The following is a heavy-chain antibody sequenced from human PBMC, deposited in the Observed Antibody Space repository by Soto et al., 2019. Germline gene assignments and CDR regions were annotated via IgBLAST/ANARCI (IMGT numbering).Heavy chain of an antibody. J-gene: IGHJ4*02. V-gene: IGHV4-4*02. D-gene: IGHD3-9*01. Sequence: PSETLCVRWGIAGGSSVGLNGCRSVSQPPGKGLEWIGEIYHSGSTNYNPSLKSRVTISVDTSKNQFSLKLSSVTAADTAVYYCARATLNYDILTGYYIGPHFDYWGQGTLVTVSS. CDR3: ARATLNYDILTGYYIGPHFDY. CDR2: IYHSGST. CDR1: GGSSVGLNG.